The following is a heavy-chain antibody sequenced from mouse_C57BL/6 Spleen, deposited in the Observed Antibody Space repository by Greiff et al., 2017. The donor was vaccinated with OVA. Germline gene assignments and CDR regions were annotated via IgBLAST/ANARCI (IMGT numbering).Heavy chain of an antibody. CDR3: ARGWYYGSSKRGYLGY. J-gene: IGHJ2*01. CDR2: INPGSGGT. V-gene: IGHV1-54*01. Sequence: VQLQQSGAELVRPGTSVKVSCKASGYAFTNYLIEWVKQRPGQGLEWIGVINPGSGGTNYNEKLTGKATLTADKSSSTAYMQLSSLTSEDSVFYFCARGWYYGSSKRGYLGYWGQGTTLTVSS. CDR1: GYAFTNYL. D-gene: IGHD1-1*01.